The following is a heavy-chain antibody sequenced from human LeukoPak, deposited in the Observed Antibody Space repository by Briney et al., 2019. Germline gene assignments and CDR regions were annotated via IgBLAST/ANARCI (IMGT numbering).Heavy chain of an antibody. J-gene: IGHJ4*02. D-gene: IGHD1-1*01. V-gene: IGHV3-23*01. CDR1: GFTFSGYA. Sequence: GGSLRLSCAASGFTFSGYAMSWVRQAPGKGLEWVSAISGSGSSTYYADSVKGRFTLSRDNAKDSLFLQMTNLRGEDTAIYYCARDLNGWVDYWGQGTLVTVSS. CDR2: ISGSGSST. CDR3: ARDLNGWVDY.